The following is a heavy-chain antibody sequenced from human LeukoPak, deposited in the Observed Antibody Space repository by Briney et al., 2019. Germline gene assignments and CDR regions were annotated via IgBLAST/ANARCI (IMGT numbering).Heavy chain of an antibody. CDR1: GFTFSSYA. Sequence: PGGSLRLSCAASGFTFSSYAMSWVRQAPGKGLEWVSSISGSGGYTYYAGSVKGRFTISRDNSKNTLYLQMNSLRAEDTAVYYCAKDLGVLTTTPDYWGQGTLVTVSS. CDR2: ISGSGGYT. CDR3: AKDLGVLTTTPDY. J-gene: IGHJ4*02. D-gene: IGHD3-9*01. V-gene: IGHV3-23*01.